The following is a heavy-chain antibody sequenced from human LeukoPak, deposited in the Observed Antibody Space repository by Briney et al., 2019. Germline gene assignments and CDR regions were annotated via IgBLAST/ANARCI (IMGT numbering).Heavy chain of an antibody. CDR3: TSGSYFS. J-gene: IGHJ4*02. Sequence: GGSLRLSCAASGLSFSTYEMNWVRQAPGKGLEWISYISGSGTTIDYTDSVKGRFTISRDNAKNSVYLQMNSLRAEDTAVYFCTSGSYFSWGQGTLVTVSS. D-gene: IGHD1-26*01. CDR1: GLSFSTYE. V-gene: IGHV3-48*03. CDR2: ISGSGTTI.